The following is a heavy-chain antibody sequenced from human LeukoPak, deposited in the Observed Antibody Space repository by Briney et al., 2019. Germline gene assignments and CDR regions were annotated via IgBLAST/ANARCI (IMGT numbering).Heavy chain of an antibody. CDR1: GYTFTGYY. CDR3: AREGDYGDYIFDY. D-gene: IGHD4-17*01. V-gene: IGHV1-2*02. Sequence: ASVKVSCKASGYTFTGYYMHWVRQAPGQGLEWMGWINPNGGGTNYAQKFQGRVTMTRDTSISTAYMELSRLRSDDTAVYYCAREGDYGDYIFDYWGQGTLVTVSS. J-gene: IGHJ4*02. CDR2: INPNGGGT.